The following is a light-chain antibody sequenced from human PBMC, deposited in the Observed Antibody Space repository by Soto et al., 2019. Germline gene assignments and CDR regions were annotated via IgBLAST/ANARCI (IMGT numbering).Light chain of an antibody. CDR2: GAS. Sequence: EIVLTQSPGTLSLSPGERATLSCRASHSVGSTLAWYQQKPGQAPRLLIYGASTRATGIPARFSGSGSGTEFTLTISSLQSEDFAVYYCQQLTDWPPQWTFGQGTKVDIK. J-gene: IGKJ1*01. V-gene: IGKV3-15*01. CDR3: QQLTDWPPQWT. CDR1: HSVGST.